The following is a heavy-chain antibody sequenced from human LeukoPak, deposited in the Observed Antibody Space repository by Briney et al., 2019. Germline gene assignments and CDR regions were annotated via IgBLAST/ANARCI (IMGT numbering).Heavy chain of an antibody. D-gene: IGHD6-13*01. CDR2: IYYSGST. CDR3: ARSGRGAAAASDY. V-gene: IGHV4-61*10. J-gene: IGHJ4*02. Sequence: RSETLPLTCTVSGGSISSGSYYWSWIRQPAGKGLEWIGSIYYSGSTNYNPSLKSRVTISVDTSKHQFSLELSSVPAADTAVYYCARSGRGAAAASDYWGQGTLVTVSS. CDR1: GGSISSGSYY.